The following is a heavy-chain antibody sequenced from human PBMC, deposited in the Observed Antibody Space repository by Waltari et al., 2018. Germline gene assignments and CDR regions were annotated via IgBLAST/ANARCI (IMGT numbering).Heavy chain of an antibody. CDR1: GFTFSTYR. D-gene: IGHD3-16*01. Sequence: EVQLVESGGGLVQPGGSLSPSCAASGFTFSTYRLNWVRQAQGKGLEWVSYISSSSSAICYADSVKGRFTISRDNAKNSLYLQMNSLRVEDTAVYYCARLRGSPYYWGQGTLVTVSS. CDR2: ISSSSSAI. J-gene: IGHJ4*02. V-gene: IGHV3-48*01. CDR3: ARLRGSPYY.